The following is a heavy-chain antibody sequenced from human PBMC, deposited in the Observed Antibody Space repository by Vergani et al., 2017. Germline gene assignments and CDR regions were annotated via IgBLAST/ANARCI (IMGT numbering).Heavy chain of an antibody. CDR2: INHSGST. V-gene: IGHV4-34*01. J-gene: IGHJ2*01. CDR1: GGSFSGYY. Sequence: QVQLQQWGAGLLKPSETLSLTCAVYGGSFSGYYWSWIRQPPGKGLEWIGEINHSGSTNYNPSLKSRVTISVDTSKNQFSLKLSSVTAADTAVYYCARAYCGGDCYSTVPRNWYFDLWGRGTLVTVSS. CDR3: ARAYCGGDCYSTVPRNWYFDL. D-gene: IGHD2-21*02.